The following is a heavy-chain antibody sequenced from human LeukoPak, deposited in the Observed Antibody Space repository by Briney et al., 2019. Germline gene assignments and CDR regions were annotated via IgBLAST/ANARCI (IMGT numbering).Heavy chain of an antibody. CDR3: ARDQYYYDSSGYYRFDY. Sequence: SETLSLTCTVSGVSISSYYWSWSRQPAGKGLEWIGRIYTSGSTNYNPSLKSRVTMSVDTSKNQFSLKLSSVTAADTAVYYCARDQYYYDSSGYYRFDYWGQGTLVTVSS. D-gene: IGHD3-22*01. J-gene: IGHJ4*02. CDR2: IYTSGST. CDR1: GVSISSYY. V-gene: IGHV4-4*07.